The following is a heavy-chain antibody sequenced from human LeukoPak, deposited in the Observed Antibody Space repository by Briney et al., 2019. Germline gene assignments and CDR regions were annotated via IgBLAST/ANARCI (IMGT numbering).Heavy chain of an antibody. V-gene: IGHV1-69*01. CDR2: IIPIFGTA. CDR3: ARNYYGSSGYYSFGD. Sequence: SVKVSCKASGGTFSSYAISWVRQAPGQGLEWMGGIIPIFGTATYAQKFQGRVTITADESTSTAYMELSSLRSEDTAVYYCARNYYGSSGYYSFGDWGQGTLVTVSS. CDR1: GGTFSSYA. J-gene: IGHJ4*02. D-gene: IGHD3-22*01.